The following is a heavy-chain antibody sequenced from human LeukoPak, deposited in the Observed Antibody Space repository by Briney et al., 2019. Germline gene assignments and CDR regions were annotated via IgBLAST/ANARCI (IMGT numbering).Heavy chain of an antibody. J-gene: IGHJ6*03. CDR1: GFTFSSYA. Sequence: GGSLRLSCAASGFTFSSYAMHWVRQAPGKGLEWVAVISYDGSNKYYADSVKGRFTISRDNAKNSLYLQMNSLRAEDTAVYYCARVRRTYNWNDAGYYYYYMDVWGKGTTVTVSS. V-gene: IGHV3-30*04. CDR3: ARVRRTYNWNDAGYYYYYMDV. D-gene: IGHD1-1*01. CDR2: ISYDGSNK.